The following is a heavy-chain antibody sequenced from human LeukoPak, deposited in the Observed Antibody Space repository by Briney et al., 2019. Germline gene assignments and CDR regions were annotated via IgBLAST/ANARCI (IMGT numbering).Heavy chain of an antibody. D-gene: IGHD5-18*01. CDR3: TKGTIWLPFDY. V-gene: IGHV3-23*01. J-gene: IGHJ4*02. CDR1: GFTFSNYA. CDR2: ISGSGGST. Sequence: QPGGSLRLSCAASGFTFSNYAMSWARQAPGKGLEWVSAISGSGGSTYYADSVKGRFPISRDNSKNTLYLQMNSLRAEDTAVYYCTKGTIWLPFDYWGQGTLVTVSS.